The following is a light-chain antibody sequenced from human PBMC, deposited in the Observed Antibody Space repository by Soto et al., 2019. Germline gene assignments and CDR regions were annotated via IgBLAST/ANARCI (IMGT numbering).Light chain of an antibody. CDR3: SSYTSGSTPCV. CDR2: EVR. V-gene: IGLV2-14*01. J-gene: IGLJ1*01. CDR1: SSDIGAYNY. Sequence: QSVLTQPASVSGSPGQSITISCTGTSSDIGAYNYVSWYQRHPGKAPKLMIFEVRDRPSGVSNRFSGSKSGNTASLTISGLQAEDEADYYCSSYTSGSTPCVFGTGTKVTVL.